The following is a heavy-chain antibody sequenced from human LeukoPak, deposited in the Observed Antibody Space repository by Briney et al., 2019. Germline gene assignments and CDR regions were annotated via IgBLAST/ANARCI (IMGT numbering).Heavy chain of an antibody. J-gene: IGHJ4*02. D-gene: IGHD3-10*01. V-gene: IGHV1-18*01. Sequence: ASVNVSCKASGYTFTSYGISWVRQAPGQGLEWMGWISAYNGNTNYAQKLQGRVTMTTDTSTSTAYMELRSLRSDDTAVYYCARDLRSAMVRGVPDYWGQGTLVTVSS. CDR3: ARDLRSAMVRGVPDY. CDR1: GYTFTSYG. CDR2: ISAYNGNT.